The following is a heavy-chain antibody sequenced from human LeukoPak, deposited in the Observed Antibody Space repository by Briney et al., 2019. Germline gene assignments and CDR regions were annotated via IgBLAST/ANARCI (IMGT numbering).Heavy chain of an antibody. J-gene: IGHJ3*02. CDR1: GGSISGYY. D-gene: IGHD3-22*01. Sequence: PSETLSLTCTVSGGSISGYYWSWIRQSPGKGLEWIGYIYYSVSTNYNPSLKSRATISVDTSKNQFSLKLRSVTAADTAVYYCARATYYYDSSGYYIDALDIWGQGTMVTVSS. V-gene: IGHV4-59*01. CDR3: ARATYYYDSSGYYIDALDI. CDR2: IYYSVST.